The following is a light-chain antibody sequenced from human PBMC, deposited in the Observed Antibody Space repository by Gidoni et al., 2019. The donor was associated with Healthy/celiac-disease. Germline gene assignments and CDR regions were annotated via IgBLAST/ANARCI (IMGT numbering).Light chain of an antibody. CDR2: AAS. V-gene: IGKV1-39*01. CDR1: QNIDNY. CDR3: QQSYSTPIT. Sequence: IQMTQSPSSLSASIGDRVTITCRAVQNIDNYLNWYQQKPGKAPNLLIYAASSLQSGVPSRFSGSGSGTDFSLTISSLQPEDFATYYCQQSYSTPITFGQGTRLEIK. J-gene: IGKJ5*01.